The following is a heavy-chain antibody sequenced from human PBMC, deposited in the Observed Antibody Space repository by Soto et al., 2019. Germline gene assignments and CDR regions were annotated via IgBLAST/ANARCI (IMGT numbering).Heavy chain of an antibody. CDR2: IYDSGNT. Sequence: PSQTLSLTCAVSGGSIRGTAYCWSWIRQPPGKGLEWIGYIYDSGNTYYNPSLKSQFSISVDRSKNQFSLKLSSVTAAEKAVYYCAREQGAAAGHPNFAYRGQGALVPVSS. V-gene: IGHV4-30-2*01. CDR3: AREQGAAAGHPNFAY. J-gene: IGHJ4*02. D-gene: IGHD6-13*01. CDR1: GGSIRGTAYC.